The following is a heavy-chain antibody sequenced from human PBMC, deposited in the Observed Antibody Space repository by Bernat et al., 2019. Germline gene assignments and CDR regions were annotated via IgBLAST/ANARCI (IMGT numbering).Heavy chain of an antibody. CDR2: ISTSGNLI. J-gene: IGHJ4*02. Sequence: EVQLVESGGGLVQPGGSLRLSCVASGLTFSTYNMNWVRQAPGKGLEWVSHISTSGNLIYYADSVKGRFTISRDNAKNSLFLQMNSLRAEDTAVYYCASASGVVGFDFWGRGTLVTVSS. V-gene: IGHV3-48*01. CDR1: GLTFSTYN. D-gene: IGHD1-26*01. CDR3: ASASGVVGFDF.